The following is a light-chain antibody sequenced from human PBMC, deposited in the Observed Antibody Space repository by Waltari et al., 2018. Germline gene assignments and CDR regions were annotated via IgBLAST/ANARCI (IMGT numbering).Light chain of an antibody. J-gene: IGLJ3*02. CDR1: SSNIGSNT. CDR2: SNN. Sequence: QSVLTQPPSASGTPGQRVTISCSGSSSNIGSNTVNWYQQPPGTAPKLHIYSNNQRPSGVPDRFSGSKSGTSASLAISGLQSEDEADYYCAAWDDSLNGWVFGGGTKLTVL. V-gene: IGLV1-44*01. CDR3: AAWDDSLNGWV.